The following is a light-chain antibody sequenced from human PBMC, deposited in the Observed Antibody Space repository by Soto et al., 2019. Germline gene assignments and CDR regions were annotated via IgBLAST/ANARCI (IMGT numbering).Light chain of an antibody. Sequence: EIVLTQSPGTLSLSPGERATLSCRASQSVSSSYLAWYQQKPGQAPRLRIYGASSRATGIPDRFSGSGSGTDFTLTISRLEPEDFAVYYCQQYGSSPPITFGEGTRLEI. CDR3: QQYGSSPPIT. CDR1: QSVSSSY. V-gene: IGKV3-20*01. J-gene: IGKJ5*01. CDR2: GAS.